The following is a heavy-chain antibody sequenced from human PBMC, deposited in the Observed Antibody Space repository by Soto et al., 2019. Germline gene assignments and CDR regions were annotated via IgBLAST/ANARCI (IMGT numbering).Heavy chain of an antibody. V-gene: IGHV3-30-3*01. CDR3: ALRALPYYYYGMDV. J-gene: IGHJ6*02. Sequence: GGSLRLSCAASGFTFSSYAMHWVRQAPGKGLEWVAVISYDGSNKYYADSVKGRFTISRDNSKNTLYLQMNSLRAEDTAVYYCALRALPYYYYGMDVWGQGTTVTVSS. CDR1: GFTFSSYA. CDR2: ISYDGSNK.